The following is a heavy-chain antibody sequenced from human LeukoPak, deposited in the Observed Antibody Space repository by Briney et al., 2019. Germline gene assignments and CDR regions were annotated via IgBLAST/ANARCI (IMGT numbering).Heavy chain of an antibody. Sequence: GGSLRLSCAASGFTFSTSWMHWVRQAPGKGLVWVSRINSDGNTRNYADSVKGRFTISRDNAKNTLYLQMNSLRAEDTAVYYCVRDTGHYDKVWGQGTLVTVSS. D-gene: IGHD3-22*01. J-gene: IGHJ4*02. V-gene: IGHV3-74*01. CDR2: INSDGNTR. CDR1: GFTFSTSW. CDR3: VRDTGHYDKV.